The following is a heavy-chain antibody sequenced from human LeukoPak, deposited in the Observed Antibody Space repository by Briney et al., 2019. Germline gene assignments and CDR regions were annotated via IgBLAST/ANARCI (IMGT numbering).Heavy chain of an antibody. D-gene: IGHD3-9*01. V-gene: IGHV3-30-3*01. CDR2: ISFDGNKK. CDR3: ARDPHPLYFDTL. CDR1: GFTFSSYA. J-gene: IGHJ4*02. Sequence: QPGGSLRLSCAASGFTFSSYAMHWVRQAPGKGLEWVAVISFDGNKKYYADSVKGRFTISRDNAKNSLYLQMNSLRDEDTAVYYCARDPHPLYFDTLWGQGTLVTVSS.